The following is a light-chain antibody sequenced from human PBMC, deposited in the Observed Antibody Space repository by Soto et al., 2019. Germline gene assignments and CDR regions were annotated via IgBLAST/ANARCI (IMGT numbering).Light chain of an antibody. V-gene: IGKV1-39*01. CDR3: QQSFTNVLT. Sequence: DIQMTQSPSSLSASVGDRVTITCRTSENIRTFLHWYQKKPGKAPKLLVYGASSLHSGVPSRFSGSGFGTDFTLIISGLQPEDFASYYCQQSFTNVLTFGGGTKVDIK. J-gene: IGKJ4*01. CDR2: GAS. CDR1: ENIRTF.